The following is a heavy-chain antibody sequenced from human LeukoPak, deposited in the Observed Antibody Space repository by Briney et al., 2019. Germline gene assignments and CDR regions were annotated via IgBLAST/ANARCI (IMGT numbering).Heavy chain of an antibody. J-gene: IGHJ4*02. Sequence: GGSLRLSCAASGFTFSSYSMNWVRQAPGKGLEWVSYISSSSSTIYYADSVKGRFTISRDNAKNSLYLQMNSLRAEDTAIYYCAKKQYDYVWGSSIDYWGQGTLVTVSS. CDR2: ISSSSSTI. CDR3: AKKQYDYVWGSSIDY. CDR1: GFTFSSYS. V-gene: IGHV3-48*04. D-gene: IGHD3-16*01.